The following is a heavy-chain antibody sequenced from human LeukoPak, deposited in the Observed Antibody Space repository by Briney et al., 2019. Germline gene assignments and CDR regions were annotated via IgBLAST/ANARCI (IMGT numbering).Heavy chain of an antibody. CDR2: ISSSSSYI. V-gene: IGHV3-21*01. CDR1: GFTFSSYS. Sequence: GGSLRLSCAASGFTFSSYSMNWVRQAPGKGLEGVSSISSSSSYIYYADSVKGRFTISRDNAKNSLYLQMNSLRAEDTAVYYCARLPPYSSSWYGDAFDIWGQGTMVTVSS. J-gene: IGHJ3*02. CDR3: ARLPPYSSSWYGDAFDI. D-gene: IGHD6-13*01.